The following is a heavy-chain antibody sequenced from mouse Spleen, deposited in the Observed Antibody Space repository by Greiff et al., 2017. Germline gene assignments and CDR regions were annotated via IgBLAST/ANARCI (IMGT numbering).Heavy chain of an antibody. CDR1: GYTFTSYW. CDR2: IYPSDSYT. J-gene: IGHJ4*01. V-gene: IGHV1-69*02. CDR3: TIYYDYDGYYAMDY. D-gene: IGHD2-4*01. Sequence: VKLMESGAELVRPGASVKLSCKASGYTFTSYWINWVKQRPGQGLEWIGNIYPSDSYTNYNQKFKDKATLTVDKSSSTAYMQLSSPTSEDSAVYYCTIYYDYDGYYAMDYWGQGTSVTVSS.